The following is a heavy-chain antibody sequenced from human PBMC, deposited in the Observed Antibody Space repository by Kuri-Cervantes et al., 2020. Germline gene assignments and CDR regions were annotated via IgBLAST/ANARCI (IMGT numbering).Heavy chain of an antibody. CDR1: GFTVSSNY. Sequence: GESLKISCAASGFTVSSNYMSWVRQAPGKGLEWVSVIYSGGSTYYADSVKGRFTISRDNSKNTLYLQMNSPRAEDTAVYYCARVWGQDYYYYGTDVWGQGTTVTVSS. D-gene: IGHD3-16*01. CDR2: IYSGGST. CDR3: ARVWGQDYYYYGTDV. J-gene: IGHJ6*02. V-gene: IGHV3-66*01.